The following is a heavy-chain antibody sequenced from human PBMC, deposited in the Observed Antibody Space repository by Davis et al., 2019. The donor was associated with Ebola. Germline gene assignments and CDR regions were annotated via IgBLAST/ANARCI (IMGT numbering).Heavy chain of an antibody. CDR3: ARVLAARPWYFDL. Sequence: PAGSLRLSCAASGFTFSDYYMTWIRQAPGKGLEWVSYISSSGSTIYYADSVKGRFTISRDNAKNTLYLQMNSLRAEDTAVYYCARVLAARPWYFDLWGRGTLVTVFS. V-gene: IGHV3-11*04. D-gene: IGHD6-6*01. CDR2: ISSSGSTI. J-gene: IGHJ2*01. CDR1: GFTFSDYY.